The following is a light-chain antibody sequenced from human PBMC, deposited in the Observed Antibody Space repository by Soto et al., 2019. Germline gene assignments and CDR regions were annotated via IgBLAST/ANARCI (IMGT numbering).Light chain of an antibody. Sequence: QSALTQPASVSGSPGQSITISCTGTSSDVGGYRFVSWYQHHPGEAPKLIIYEVSNRPSGVSSRFSGSKSGITASLTISGLHAEDESLYYCSSKSSGSTPKVFGGGTKLTVL. CDR1: SSDVGGYRF. V-gene: IGLV2-14*01. CDR3: SSKSSGSTPKV. CDR2: EVS. J-gene: IGLJ3*02.